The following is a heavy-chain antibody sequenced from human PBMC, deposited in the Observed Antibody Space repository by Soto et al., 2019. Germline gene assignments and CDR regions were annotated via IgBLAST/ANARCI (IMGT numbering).Heavy chain of an antibody. V-gene: IGHV3-23*01. CDR3: AKATAPSKGAFEI. D-gene: IGHD1-1*01. CDR2: ILVGGST. Sequence: PGGSLRLSCAVSGFICSSYDMSWVRQAPGKGLEWVSTILVGGSTHYEDSVKGRCTISRDTSKNTVYLQMNSLTAGDTAFYYCAKATAPSKGAFEIYGQGTLVTVSS. J-gene: IGHJ3*02. CDR1: GFICSSYD.